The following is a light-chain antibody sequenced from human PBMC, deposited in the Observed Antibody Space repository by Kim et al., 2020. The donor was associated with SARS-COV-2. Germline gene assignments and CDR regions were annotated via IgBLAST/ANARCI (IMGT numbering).Light chain of an antibody. V-gene: IGLV6-57*03. CDR3: QSYDSSTVV. Sequence: GNTLTISCTRRSVSISSIYVQWYQQRPGSAPTTVIYEDNQRPSGVPDRFSGSIDSSSNSASLTISGLKTEDEAGYFCQSYDSSTVVFGGGTQLTVL. CDR1: SVSISSIY. J-gene: IGLJ2*01. CDR2: EDN.